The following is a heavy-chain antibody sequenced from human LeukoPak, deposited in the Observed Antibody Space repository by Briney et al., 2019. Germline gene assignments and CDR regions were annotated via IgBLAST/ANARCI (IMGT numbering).Heavy chain of an antibody. CDR1: GGSMNNYY. CDR2: VYASGST. V-gene: IGHV4-59*01. CDR3: ARGLYYDILTGYYVDY. J-gene: IGHJ4*02. Sequence: PSETLSLTCTVSGGSMNNYYWTWIRQPPGKGLEWIGFVYASGSTSYNPSLQSRVTISADTSKNQFSLNLTSMTAADTAVYYCARGLYYDILTGYYVDYWGQGTLVTVSS. D-gene: IGHD3-9*01.